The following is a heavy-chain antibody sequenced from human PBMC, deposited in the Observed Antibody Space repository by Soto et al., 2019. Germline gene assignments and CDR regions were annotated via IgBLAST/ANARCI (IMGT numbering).Heavy chain of an antibody. CDR1: GYSFINYY. Sequence: GASVKVSCKASGYSFINYYMHWVRQAPGQGLEWMGGIIPRSATSNYAQKFQGRVTITADESTNTAYMELSSLRSEDTAVYYCAREGLVLVPTTVNSDYYYYAMDVWGQGTTVTVSS. J-gene: IGHJ6*02. V-gene: IGHV1-69*13. CDR2: IIPRSATS. D-gene: IGHD2-2*01. CDR3: AREGLVLVPTTVNSDYYYYAMDV.